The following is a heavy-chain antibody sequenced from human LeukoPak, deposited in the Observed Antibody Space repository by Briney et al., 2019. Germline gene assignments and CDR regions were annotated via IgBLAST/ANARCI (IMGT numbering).Heavy chain of an antibody. CDR2: IYWNDDK. CDR1: VFSLSTSGVG. J-gene: IGHJ4*02. V-gene: IGHV2-5*01. D-gene: IGHD2-2*01. Sequence: SGPTLVNPTQTLTLTCTFSVFSLSTSGVGVGWIRQPPGKALEWLALIYWNDDKRYSPSLKSRLTITKDTSKNQVVLTMTNMDPVDTATYYCAHRIHCSSTSCPHSLFDYWGQGTLVTVSS. CDR3: AHRIHCSSTSCPHSLFDY.